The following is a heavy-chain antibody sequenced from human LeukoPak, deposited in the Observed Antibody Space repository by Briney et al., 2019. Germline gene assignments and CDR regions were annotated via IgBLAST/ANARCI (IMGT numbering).Heavy chain of an antibody. CDR3: AKGYCASFTCYSRFDP. CDR1: GFTFSSYA. V-gene: IGHV3-23*01. CDR2: ISGSGGST. Sequence: PGGSLTLSCAASGFTFSSYATSWVRQAPGKGLEWVSAISGSGGSTYYADSVKGRFTISRDNYKNKLFLQMNSLRAEDTALYYCAKGYCASFTCYSRFDPWGQGTLVTVSS. J-gene: IGHJ5*02. D-gene: IGHD2-21*02.